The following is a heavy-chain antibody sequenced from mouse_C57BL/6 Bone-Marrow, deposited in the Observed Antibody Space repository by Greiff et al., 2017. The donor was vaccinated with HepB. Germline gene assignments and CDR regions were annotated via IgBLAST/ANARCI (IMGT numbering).Heavy chain of an antibody. V-gene: IGHV5-6*01. Sequence: EVKLQQSGGDLVKPGGSLKLSCAASGFTFSSYGMSWVRQTPDKRLEWVATISSGGSYTYYPDSVKGRFTISRDNAKNTLYLQMSSLKSEDTAMYYCARQITTVVATRGYWYFDVWGTGTTVTVSS. D-gene: IGHD1-1*01. CDR2: ISSGGSYT. J-gene: IGHJ1*03. CDR3: ARQITTVVATRGYWYFDV. CDR1: GFTFSSYG.